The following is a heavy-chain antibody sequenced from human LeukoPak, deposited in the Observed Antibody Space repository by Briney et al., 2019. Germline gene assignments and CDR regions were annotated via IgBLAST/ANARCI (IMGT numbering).Heavy chain of an antibody. CDR1: GGSISSYY. CDR3: ARGPRFVVVTWSGFDY. Sequence: PSETLSLTCTVSGGSISSYYWSWIRQPAGKGLEWIGRIYTTGDAKYNPSLESRVSMSLDTSKNQFSLRLSSVTAADTAVYYCARGPRFVVVTWSGFDYWGQGTLVTVSS. CDR2: IYTTGDA. J-gene: IGHJ4*02. V-gene: IGHV4-4*07. D-gene: IGHD2-21*02.